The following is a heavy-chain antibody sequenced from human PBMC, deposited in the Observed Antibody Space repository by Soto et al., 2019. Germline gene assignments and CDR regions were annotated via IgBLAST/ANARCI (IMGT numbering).Heavy chain of an antibody. CDR1: GFTFDDYA. V-gene: IGHV3-9*01. Sequence: PGGSLRLSCAASGFTFDDYAMHWVRQAPGKGLEWVSGISWNSGSIGYADSVKGRFTISRDNAKNSLYLQMNSLRAEDTALYYCAKDSASFPIAAAGSAEYFQHWGQGTLVTVSS. CDR3: AKDSASFPIAAAGSAEYFQH. D-gene: IGHD6-13*01. J-gene: IGHJ1*01. CDR2: ISWNSGSI.